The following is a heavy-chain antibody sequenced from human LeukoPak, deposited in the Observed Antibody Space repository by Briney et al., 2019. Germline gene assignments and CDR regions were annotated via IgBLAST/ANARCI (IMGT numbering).Heavy chain of an antibody. CDR2: INHSGST. V-gene: IGHV4-34*01. CDR1: GGSFNGYY. J-gene: IGHJ5*02. CDR3: ARAKGDRYDFWSGYGPNWFDP. D-gene: IGHD3-3*01. Sequence: SETLSLTCAVYGGSFNGYYWSWIRQPPGKGLEWVGEINHSGSTNYNPSLKSRVTISVDTSKNQFSLKLSSVTAADTAVYYCARAKGDRYDFWSGYGPNWFDPWGQGTLVTVSS.